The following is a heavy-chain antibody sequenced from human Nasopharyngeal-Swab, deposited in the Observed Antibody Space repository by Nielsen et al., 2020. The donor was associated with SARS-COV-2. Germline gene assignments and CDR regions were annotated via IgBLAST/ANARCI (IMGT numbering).Heavy chain of an antibody. CDR2: INSDGSST. CDR3: ARDLYYDYVWGSYRYENYYYGMDV. Sequence: GESLKISCAASGFTFSSYWMHWVRQAPGKGLVWVSRINSDGSSTSYADSVKGRFTISRDNAKNTLYLQMNSLRAEDTAVYYCARDLYYDYVWGSYRYENYYYGMDVWGRGTTVTVSS. J-gene: IGHJ6*02. V-gene: IGHV3-74*01. CDR1: GFTFSSYW. D-gene: IGHD3-16*02.